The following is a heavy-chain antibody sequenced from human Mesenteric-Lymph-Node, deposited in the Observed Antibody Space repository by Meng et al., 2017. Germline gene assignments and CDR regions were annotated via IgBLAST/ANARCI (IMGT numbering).Heavy chain of an antibody. CDR3: ARVEVGITSGDY. Sequence: VRVVHGGGEVKQPGASWKASCKACGYTFTGYVISWGRQAPGQGLEWMGWISAYNGNTTYAQTLEGRGTMTTDTSTSTAYMVLRSLRYDDTAVYYCARVEVGITSGDYWGQGTLVTVSS. D-gene: IGHD1-26*01. V-gene: IGHV1-18*01. J-gene: IGHJ4*02. CDR1: GYTFTGYV. CDR2: ISAYNGNT.